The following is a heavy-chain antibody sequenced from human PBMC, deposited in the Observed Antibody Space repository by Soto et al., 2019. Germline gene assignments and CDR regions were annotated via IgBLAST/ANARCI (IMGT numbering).Heavy chain of an antibody. CDR1: GYSFTSST. J-gene: IGHJ6*02. V-gene: IGHV1-3*01. D-gene: IGHD5-18*01. CDR2: INADSGYT. CDR3: TTDPADTAAELAYYYYYGMDV. Sequence: ASVKVSCKASGYSFTSSTLHWVRQAPGKRPEWMGWINADSGYTKYSHTFQDRVILTRDTSASTAYMELSSLKTEDTAVYYCTTDPADTAAELAYYYYYGMDVWGQGTTVTVSS.